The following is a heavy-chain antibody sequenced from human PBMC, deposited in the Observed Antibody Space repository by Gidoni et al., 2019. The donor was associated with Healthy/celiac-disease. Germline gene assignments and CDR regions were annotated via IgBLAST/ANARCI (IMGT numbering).Heavy chain of an antibody. J-gene: IGHJ5*02. CDR2: IYYSGST. Sequence: QLQLQESGPGLVKPSETLSLTCTVSGGSISRSSYYWGWIRQPPGKGLEWIGSIYYSGSTYYNPSLKSRVTISVDTSKNQFSLKLSSVTAADTAVYYCARHRPRRVWQQLVGFDPWGQGTLVTVSS. CDR3: ARHRPRRVWQQLVGFDP. CDR1: GGSISRSSYY. V-gene: IGHV4-39*01. D-gene: IGHD6-13*01.